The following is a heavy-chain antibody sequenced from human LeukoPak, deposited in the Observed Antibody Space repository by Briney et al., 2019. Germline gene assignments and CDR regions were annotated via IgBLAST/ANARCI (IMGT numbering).Heavy chain of an antibody. CDR2: INHSGST. CDR1: GGSFSGYY. Sequence: SETLSLTCAVYGGSFSGYYWSWIRQPPGKGLEWIGEINHSGSTNYNPSLKSRVTISVDTSKNQFSLKLSSVTAADTAVYYCARVVRTYVTGFFDIWGQGTMVTVSS. CDR3: ARVVRTYVTGFFDI. D-gene: IGHD2-2*01. V-gene: IGHV4-34*01. J-gene: IGHJ3*02.